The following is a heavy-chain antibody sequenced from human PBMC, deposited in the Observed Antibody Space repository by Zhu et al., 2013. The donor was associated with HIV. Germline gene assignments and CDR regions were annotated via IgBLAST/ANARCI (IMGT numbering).Heavy chain of an antibody. Sequence: QVQLVQSGAEVKKPGASVKVSCKASGYTFTGYYMHWVRQAPGQGLEWMGWINPNSGGTNYAQKFQGWVTMTRDTSISTAYMELSRLRSDDTAVYYCARDQEYYGSGRHHYYYYYGMDVWGQGTTVTVSS. J-gene: IGHJ6*02. V-gene: IGHV1-2*04. CDR1: GYTFTGYY. D-gene: IGHD3-10*01. CDR3: ARDQEYYGSGRHHYYYYYGMDV. CDR2: INPNSGGT.